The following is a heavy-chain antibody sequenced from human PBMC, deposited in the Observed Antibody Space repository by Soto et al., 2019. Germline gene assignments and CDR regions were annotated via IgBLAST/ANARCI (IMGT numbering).Heavy chain of an antibody. CDR1: GFTFGDYA. J-gene: IGHJ4*02. Sequence: SLRLSGTASGFTFGDYAMSWVRQAPGKGLEWVGFIRSKAYGGTTEYAASVKGRFTISRDDSKSTAYLQMNSLKTEDTAVYYCTRYLGRVGRRSGFDYWGQGTLVTVSS. CDR3: TRYLGRVGRRSGFDY. CDR2: IRSKAYGGTT. V-gene: IGHV3-49*04. D-gene: IGHD3-16*01.